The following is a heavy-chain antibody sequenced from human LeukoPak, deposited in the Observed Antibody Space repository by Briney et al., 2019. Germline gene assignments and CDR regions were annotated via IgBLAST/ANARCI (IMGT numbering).Heavy chain of an antibody. V-gene: IGHV1-69*13. J-gene: IGHJ3*02. CDR3: ARDRATYGDYVPYDAFDI. CDR2: IIPIFGTA. CDR1: GGTFSSYA. Sequence: SVKVSCTASGGTFSSYAISWVRQAPGQGLEWMGGIIPIFGTANYAQKFQGRVTITADESTSTAYMELSSLRSEDTAVYYCARDRATYGDYVPYDAFDIWGQGTMVTVSS. D-gene: IGHD4-17*01.